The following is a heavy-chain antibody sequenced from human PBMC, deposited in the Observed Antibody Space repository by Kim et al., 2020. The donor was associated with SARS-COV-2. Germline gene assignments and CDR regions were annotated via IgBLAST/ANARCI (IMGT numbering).Heavy chain of an antibody. CDR3: VAAAGRGSDAFDI. J-gene: IGHJ3*02. CDR2: ISSSGSTI. D-gene: IGHD6-13*01. V-gene: IGHV3-48*03. CDR1: GFTFSSYE. Sequence: GGSLRLSCAASGFTFSSYEMNWVRQAPGKGLEWVSYISSSGSTIYYADSVKGRFTIPRDNAKNSLYLQMNSLRAEDTAVYYSVAAAGRGSDAFDIWGQGTMVTVSS.